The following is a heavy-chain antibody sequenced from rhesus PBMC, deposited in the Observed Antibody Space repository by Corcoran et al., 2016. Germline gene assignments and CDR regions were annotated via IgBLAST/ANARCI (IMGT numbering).Heavy chain of an antibody. CDR3: AKGKLIAAVFDY. CDR2: INSSGVST. J-gene: IGHJ4*01. D-gene: IGHD6-31*01. V-gene: IGHV3S5*01. CDR1: GFTFSSYG. Sequence: EVQLVETGGGLVQPGGSLKLSCAASGFTFSSYGMSWVRQAPGKWLECVSTINSSGVSTYFADSVKGRFTVSRDNSKNTLSLQMNSLRAEDTAVYYCAKGKLIAAVFDYWGQGVLVTVSS.